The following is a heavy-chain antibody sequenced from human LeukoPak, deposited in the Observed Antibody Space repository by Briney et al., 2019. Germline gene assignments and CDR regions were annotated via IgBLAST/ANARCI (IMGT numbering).Heavy chain of an antibody. CDR2: INHSGST. V-gene: IGHV4-34*01. CDR3: ARERSDGYSPDAFDI. D-gene: IGHD5-24*01. Sequence: SETLSLTCAVYGGSFSGYYWSWIRQPPGKGLEWIGEINHSGSTNYNPSLKSRVTISVDTSKNQFSLKLSSVTAADTAVYYCARERSDGYSPDAFDIWGQGTMVTVSS. CDR1: GGSFSGYY. J-gene: IGHJ3*02.